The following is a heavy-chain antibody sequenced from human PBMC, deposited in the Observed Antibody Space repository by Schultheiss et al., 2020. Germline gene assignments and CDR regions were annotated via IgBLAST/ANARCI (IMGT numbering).Heavy chain of an antibody. CDR1: GYTFTSYG. D-gene: IGHD2-2*01. CDR3: ARELWLLSQKYYYGMDV. V-gene: IGHV1-18*01. CDR2: ISAYNGNT. Sequence: ASVKVSCKASGYTFTSYGISWVRQAPGQGLEWMGWISAYNGNTNYAQKLQGRVTMTTDTSTSTAYMELRSLRSDDTAVYYCARELWLLSQKYYYGMDVWGQGTTVTVSS. J-gene: IGHJ6*02.